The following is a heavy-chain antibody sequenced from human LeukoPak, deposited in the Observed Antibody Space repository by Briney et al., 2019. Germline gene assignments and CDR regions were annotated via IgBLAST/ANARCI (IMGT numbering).Heavy chain of an antibody. CDR3: ARHDYVDYPCDY. CDR1: GYNFATHW. CDR2: IYPADSDT. V-gene: IGHV5-51*01. D-gene: IGHD4-17*01. Sequence: GESLKISCKGSGYNFATHWIGWVRQVPGKGLEWMGIIYPADSDTRYSPSFQGQVTISADKSINIAYLQWSSLKASDTAMYYCARHDYVDYPCDYWGQGTLVTVSS. J-gene: IGHJ4*02.